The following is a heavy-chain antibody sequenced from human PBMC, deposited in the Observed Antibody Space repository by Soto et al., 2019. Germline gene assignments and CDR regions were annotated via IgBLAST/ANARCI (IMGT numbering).Heavy chain of an antibody. CDR3: AKTSCSSTSCYGYYYYGMAV. J-gene: IGHJ6*04. D-gene: IGHD2-2*01. CDR2: ISGSGGST. V-gene: IGHV3-23*01. CDR1: GFTFSSYA. Sequence: GGSLRLSCAASGFTFSSYAMSWVRQAPGKGLEWVSAISGSGGSTYYADSVKGRFTISRDNSKNTLYLQMNSLRAEDTAVYYCAKTSCSSTSCYGYYYYGMAVWGKGTTATVSS.